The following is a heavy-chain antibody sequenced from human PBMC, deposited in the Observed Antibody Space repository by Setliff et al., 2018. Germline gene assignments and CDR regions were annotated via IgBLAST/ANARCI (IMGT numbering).Heavy chain of an antibody. CDR3: ARSSVVGGYSTTYYFDYMDV. CDR1: GFRFSRHW. J-gene: IGHJ6*03. Sequence: GGSLRLSCAASGFRFSRHWMTWVRQAPGKGLEWVAGIGSDLRTHYADSVKGRFTISRENAKNSFYLQMNSLTAGDTAVYYCARSSVVGGYSTTYYFDYMDVWGKGTTVTVSS. D-gene: IGHD3-3*01. CDR2: IGSDLRT. V-gene: IGHV3-13*01.